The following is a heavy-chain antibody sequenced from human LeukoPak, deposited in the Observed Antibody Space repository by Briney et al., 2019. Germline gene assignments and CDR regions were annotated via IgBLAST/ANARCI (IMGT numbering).Heavy chain of an antibody. D-gene: IGHD6-19*01. J-gene: IGHJ4*02. CDR3: ARVQRGIAVALDY. CDR1: EFTFSSYA. V-gene: IGHV3-23*01. CDR2: ISGSGGRT. Sequence: GGSLRLSCAASEFTFSSYAMSWVRQAPGKGLEWVSSISGSGGRTYYADSVKGRFTISRDNSKNTLYLQMNSLRAEDTAVYYCARVQRGIAVALDYWGQGTLATVSS.